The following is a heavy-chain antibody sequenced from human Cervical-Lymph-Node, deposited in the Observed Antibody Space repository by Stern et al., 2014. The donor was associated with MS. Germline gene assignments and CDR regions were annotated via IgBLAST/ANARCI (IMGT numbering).Heavy chain of an antibody. V-gene: IGHV3-7*01. Sequence: EVQLVESGGGLVKPGGSLRLSCAASGFIFSNSWMSWVRQAPGKGLEWVANTKNDGSEKNYVDSVKGRFTISRDNAKNTLYLQMNSLRAEDTAMYYCAREGYCDYWGQGTLVTVSS. J-gene: IGHJ4*02. CDR2: TKNDGSEK. CDR3: AREGYCDY. CDR1: GFIFSNSW. D-gene: IGHD2-15*01.